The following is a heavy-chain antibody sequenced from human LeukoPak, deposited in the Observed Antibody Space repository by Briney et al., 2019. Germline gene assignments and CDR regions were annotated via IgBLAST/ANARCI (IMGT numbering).Heavy chain of an antibody. CDR1: GYTFTGYY. CDR2: ISAYNGNT. D-gene: IGHD1-14*01. J-gene: IGHJ4*02. CDR3: ARDQRREPLIPDY. Sequence: GASVKVSCKASGYTFTGYYMHWVRQAPGQGLEWMGWISAYNGNTNYAQKLQGRVTMTTDTSTSTAYMELRSLRSDDTAVYYCARDQRREPLIPDYWGQGTLVTVSS. V-gene: IGHV1-18*04.